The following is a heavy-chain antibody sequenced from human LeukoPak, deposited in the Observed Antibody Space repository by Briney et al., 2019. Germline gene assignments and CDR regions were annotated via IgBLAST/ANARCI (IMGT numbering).Heavy chain of an antibody. CDR3: ARGDPATTVTTAVDY. J-gene: IGHJ4*02. V-gene: IGHV1-46*01. CDR2: INPSGGST. CDR1: GYTFTSYY. D-gene: IGHD4-11*01. Sequence: ASVKVSCKASGYTFTSYYMHWVRQAPGQGLEWMGIINPSGGSTSYAQKFQGRVTMTRDTSTSTVYMELGSLRSEDTAVYYCARGDPATTVTTAVDYWGQGTLVTVSS.